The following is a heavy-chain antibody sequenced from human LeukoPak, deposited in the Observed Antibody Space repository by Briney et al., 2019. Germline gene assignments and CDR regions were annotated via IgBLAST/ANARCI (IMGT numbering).Heavy chain of an antibody. CDR2: INPNSGGT. V-gene: IGHV1-2*02. Sequence: GASVKVSCKASGYTFTGYYMHWVRQAPGQGLEWMGWINPNSGGTNYAQKFQGRVTMTRDTSISTAYMELSRLRSDDTAVYYCARVMNCSSTSCYGEYFQHWGQGTLVTVSS. CDR1: GYTFTGYY. J-gene: IGHJ1*01. CDR3: ARVMNCSSTSCYGEYFQH. D-gene: IGHD2-2*01.